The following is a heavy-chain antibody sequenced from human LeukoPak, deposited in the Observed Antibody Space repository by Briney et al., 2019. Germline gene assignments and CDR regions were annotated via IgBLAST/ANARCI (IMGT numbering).Heavy chain of an antibody. CDR2: ISYDGSNK. CDR3: AKDLGGGSGCYDL. CDR1: GFTFSSYG. J-gene: IGHJ2*01. V-gene: IGHV3-30*18. Sequence: GRSLRLSCAASGFTFSSYGMHWVRQAPGTGLEWVAIISYDGSNKYYTDSVQGRFTISRDNSKNTLYLQMNSLRAEDTAVYYCAKDLGGGSGCYDLWGRGTLVTVSS. D-gene: IGHD6-19*01.